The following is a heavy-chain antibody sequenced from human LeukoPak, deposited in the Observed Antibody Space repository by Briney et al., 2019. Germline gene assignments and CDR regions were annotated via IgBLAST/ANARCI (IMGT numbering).Heavy chain of an antibody. D-gene: IGHD3-10*01. V-gene: IGHV3-74*01. Sequence: GGSLRLSCAASGFTFSSYWMHWVRQAPGKGLVWVSRINSDGSSTSYADSVKGRFTISRDNAKNSLYLQMNSLRAEDTVVYYRALTYYYGSGSFDYWGQGTLVTVSS. CDR2: INSDGSST. CDR1: GFTFSSYW. CDR3: ALTYYYGSGSFDY. J-gene: IGHJ4*02.